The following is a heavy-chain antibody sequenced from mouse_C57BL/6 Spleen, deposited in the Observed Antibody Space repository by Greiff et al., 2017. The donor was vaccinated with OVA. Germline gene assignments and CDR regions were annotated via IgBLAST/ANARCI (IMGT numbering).Heavy chain of an antibody. CDR3: ARGPYYSKPLFAY. J-gene: IGHJ3*01. CDR2: INPSNGGT. CDR1: GYTFTSYW. Sequence: VQLQQPGTELVKPGASVKLSCKASGYTFTSYWMHWVKQRPGQGLEWIGNINPSNGGTNYNEKFKSKATLTVDKSSSTAYKQLSSLTSEDSAVYYCARGPYYSKPLFAYWGQGTLVTVSA. D-gene: IGHD2-5*01. V-gene: IGHV1-53*01.